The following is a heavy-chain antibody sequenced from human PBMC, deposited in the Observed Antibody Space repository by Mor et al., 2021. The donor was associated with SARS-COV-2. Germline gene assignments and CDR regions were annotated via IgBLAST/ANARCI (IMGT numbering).Heavy chain of an antibody. CDR2: ISYDGNNK. J-gene: IGHJ6*02. CDR3: AKDQGYCSSTSCSNYYYGMDV. Sequence: LEWVAVISYDGNNKYYADSVKGRFTISRDNSKNTLYLQMNSLRAEDTAVYYCAKDQGYCSSTSCSNYYYGMDVWGQGTTVTVSS. V-gene: IGHV3-30*18. D-gene: IGHD2-2*01.